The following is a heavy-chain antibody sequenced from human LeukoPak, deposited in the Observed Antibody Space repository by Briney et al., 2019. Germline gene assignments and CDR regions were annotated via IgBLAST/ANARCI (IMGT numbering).Heavy chain of an antibody. CDR3: ARGGSQNGHCYYYYMDV. D-gene: IGHD2-8*01. V-gene: IGHV4-39*07. Sequence: SETLSLTCTVSGGSISSISYYWGWIRQPPGKGLEWIVSMYYSGSTYNNPSLKSRVTITVDTSKNQFSLKLSSVTAADTAMYYCARGGSQNGHCYYYYMDVWGKGTTVTVSS. CDR2: MYYSGST. J-gene: IGHJ6*03. CDR1: GGSISSISYY.